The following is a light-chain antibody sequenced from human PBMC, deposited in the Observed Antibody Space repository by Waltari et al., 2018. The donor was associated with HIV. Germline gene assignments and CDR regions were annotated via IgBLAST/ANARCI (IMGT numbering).Light chain of an antibody. CDR2: GAS. Sequence: DIQMTQSPPSLSASVGGRVTITCRPSQNIDTFVSWYQQKPGEAPRLLISGASAVQSGVPSRFSGSGSGTDFTLNISSLQPEDFATYCCLQTYITPLTFGPGTKVDVK. J-gene: IGKJ3*01. CDR3: LQTYITPLT. CDR1: QNIDTF. V-gene: IGKV1-39*01.